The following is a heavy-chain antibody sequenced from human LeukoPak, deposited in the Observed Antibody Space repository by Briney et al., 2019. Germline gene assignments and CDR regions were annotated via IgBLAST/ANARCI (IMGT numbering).Heavy chain of an antibody. J-gene: IGHJ5*02. Sequence: SETLSLTCAVSGGSFTTHYWTWLRQSPGRGLEWIGDVTHNGDTTYNPSLKTRVSIAVDTSKNHFSLRLSSVTGADTAICYCAREETWFCSDDTCHSSWFDPWGPGTLVIVSS. CDR2: VTHNGDT. CDR1: GGSFTTHY. CDR3: AREETWFCSDDTCHSSWFDP. D-gene: IGHD2-15*01. V-gene: IGHV4-34*01.